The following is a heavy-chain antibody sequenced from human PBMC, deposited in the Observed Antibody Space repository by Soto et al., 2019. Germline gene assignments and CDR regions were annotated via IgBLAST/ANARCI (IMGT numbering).Heavy chain of an antibody. CDR2: ITGSGAST. CDR3: AEGSSGYSYYLDY. J-gene: IGHJ4*02. CDR1: GFTFSNYA. V-gene: IGHV3-23*01. D-gene: IGHD3-22*01. Sequence: GGSLRLSCAASGFTFSNYAMNWVRQAPGKGLEWVSSITGSGASTYYADSVKGRFTISRDNSKNTLYLQMNSLRAEDTAVYYCAEGSSGYSYYLDYWGQGTPVTVSS.